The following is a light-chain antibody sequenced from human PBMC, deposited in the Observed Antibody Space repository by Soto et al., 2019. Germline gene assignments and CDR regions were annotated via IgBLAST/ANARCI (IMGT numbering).Light chain of an antibody. J-gene: IGLJ2*01. CDR2: EVS. V-gene: IGLV2-14*01. CDR3: SSYTTSSTMI. CDR1: SSDVGGYIY. Sequence: QSALTQPASLSGSPGQSITISCTGTSSDVGGYIYVSWYQQHPGKAPKLVIYEVSDRPSGVSNRFSGSKSGDTASLTISGLQAEDEDYYYCSSYTTSSTMIFGGGTKVTVL.